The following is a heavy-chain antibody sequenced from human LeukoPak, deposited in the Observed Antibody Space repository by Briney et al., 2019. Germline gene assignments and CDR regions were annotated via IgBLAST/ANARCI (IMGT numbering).Heavy chain of an antibody. D-gene: IGHD3-10*01. CDR1: GFTFSSYG. J-gene: IGHJ4*02. Sequence: GGSLRLSCAASGFTFSSYGMHWVRQAPGKGLEWVAVISYDGSNKYYADSVKGRFTISRDNSKNTLYLEMNSLREEDTAVYYCASWAMVRGVIITSHWGQGTLVTVSS. CDR2: ISYDGSNK. V-gene: IGHV3-30*03. CDR3: ASWAMVRGVIITSH.